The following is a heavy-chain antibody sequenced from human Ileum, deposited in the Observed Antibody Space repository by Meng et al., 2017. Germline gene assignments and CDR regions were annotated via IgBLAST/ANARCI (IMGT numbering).Heavy chain of an antibody. J-gene: IGHJ4*02. Sequence: QVQLQQWGAGLLKPSETLSLTCAVYGGPFSGYYWSWIRQPPGKGLEWIGEINHSGSTNYNPSLKSRVTISVDTSKDQFSLKLTSVTAADTAVYYCARERRHYYGSGSFDYWGQGILVTVSS. V-gene: IGHV4-34*01. CDR1: GGPFSGYY. CDR2: INHSGST. CDR3: ARERRHYYGSGSFDY. D-gene: IGHD3-10*01.